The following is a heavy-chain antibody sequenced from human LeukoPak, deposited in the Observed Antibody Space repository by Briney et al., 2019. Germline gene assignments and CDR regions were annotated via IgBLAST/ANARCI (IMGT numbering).Heavy chain of an antibody. CDR2: ISNDGSNK. D-gene: IGHD2-15*01. Sequence: QSGGSLRLSCAASGFTFSTYVMHWVRQAPGKGPEWVAVISNDGSNKYHAESVKGRFTISRDNSKNTLYLQMNSLRAEDTAVYYCAKDAGHCSGGSCYRQDYWGQGTLVTVSS. J-gene: IGHJ4*02. V-gene: IGHV3-30*18. CDR3: AKDAGHCSGGSCYRQDY. CDR1: GFTFSTYV.